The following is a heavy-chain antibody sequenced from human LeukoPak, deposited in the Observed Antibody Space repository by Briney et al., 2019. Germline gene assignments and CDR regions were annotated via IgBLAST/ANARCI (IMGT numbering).Heavy chain of an antibody. Sequence: GGSLRLSCAASGFTVSTNYMTWVRQAPGKGLECVSVIYNSGNTYYADSVKGRFTISRDSSKNTLFPQMNSLRAEDTAVYYCARVSYGDWGQGTLVTVSS. CDR2: IYNSGNT. J-gene: IGHJ4*02. CDR3: ARVSYGD. D-gene: IGHD2/OR15-2a*01. V-gene: IGHV3-53*01. CDR1: GFTVSTNY.